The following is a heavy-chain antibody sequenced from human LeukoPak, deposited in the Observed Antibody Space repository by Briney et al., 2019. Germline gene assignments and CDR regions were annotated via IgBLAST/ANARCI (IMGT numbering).Heavy chain of an antibody. D-gene: IGHD3-10*01. CDR2: ISGSGGST. CDR3: AKDQDPHSYGSGSYAPFDY. Sequence: GGSLRLSCVASGFSFTTYAMGWVRQAPGKGLEWVSHISGSGGSTKYSGSVKGRFTISRDNSKNTLYLQINSLRADDTAVYYCAKDQDPHSYGSGSYAPFDYWGQGTLVTVSS. J-gene: IGHJ4*02. CDR1: GFSFTTYA. V-gene: IGHV3-23*01.